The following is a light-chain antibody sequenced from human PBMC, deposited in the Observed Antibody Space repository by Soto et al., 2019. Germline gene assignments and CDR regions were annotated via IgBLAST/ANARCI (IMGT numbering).Light chain of an antibody. J-gene: IGKJ2*01. CDR2: GAS. CDR3: QQYGSSPPYT. Sequence: EIVLTQSPGILSLSPGERATLSCRASQSVSSSYLAWYQQKPGQAPRLLIYGASNRATGIPDRFSASGSKTHFTLTIRRLEPEDFAVYYCQQYGSSPPYTFGQGTKLEIK. V-gene: IGKV3-20*01. CDR1: QSVSSSY.